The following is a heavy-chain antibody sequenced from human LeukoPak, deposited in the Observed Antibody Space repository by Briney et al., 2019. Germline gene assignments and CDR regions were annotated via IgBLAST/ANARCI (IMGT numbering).Heavy chain of an antibody. Sequence: GGSLRLSCAVSGFTFNIFAMTWVCQAPGKGLEWVSSISGGGGGNTYYADSVKGRFTISRDSSKNTLYLQMNSLRADDTAVYYCARDRCSSMNCLYGMDVWGQGTTVTVSS. CDR2: ISGGGGGNT. D-gene: IGHD2-21*02. J-gene: IGHJ6*02. CDR3: ARDRCSSMNCLYGMDV. CDR1: GFTFNIFA. V-gene: IGHV3-23*01.